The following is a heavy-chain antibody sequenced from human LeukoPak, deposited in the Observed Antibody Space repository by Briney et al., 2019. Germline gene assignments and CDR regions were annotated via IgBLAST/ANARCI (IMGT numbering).Heavy chain of an antibody. J-gene: IGHJ4*02. CDR2: INPSGGST. CDR1: GYTFTSYY. D-gene: IGHD6-19*01. V-gene: IGHV1-46*01. Sequence: ASVKVSCKASGYTFTSYYMHWVRQAPGQGLEWMGIINPSGGSTSYAQKFQGRVTMTRDTSTSTVYMELSSLRSEDTAVYYCARDPAVAGLPTENYFDYRGQGTLVTVSS. CDR3: ARDPAVAGLPTENYFDY.